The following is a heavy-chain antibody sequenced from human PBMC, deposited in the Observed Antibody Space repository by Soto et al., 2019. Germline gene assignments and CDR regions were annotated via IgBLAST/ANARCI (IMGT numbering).Heavy chain of an antibody. CDR1: GAGDTSIHYG. CDR2: TIPAFGTA. J-gene: IGHJ4*02. D-gene: IGHD1-1*01. Sequence: QVHLVQSGAEVKSPGSAVKVSCKVSGAGDTSIHYGCNGMRQAHGLGLGGMGGTIPAFGTANYAQKSQGRVTITADTSTNTAYMELRSLRSDDTAVYYCWRHDKTALPPLDSWGQGTLVSVSS. V-gene: IGHV1-69*06. CDR3: WRHDKTALPPLDS.